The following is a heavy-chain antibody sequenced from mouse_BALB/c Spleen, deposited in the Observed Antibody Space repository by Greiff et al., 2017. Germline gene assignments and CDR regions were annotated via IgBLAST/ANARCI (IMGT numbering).Heavy chain of an antibody. D-gene: IGHD2-10*02. J-gene: IGHJ4*01. Sequence: EVMLVESGAELVKPGASVKLSCTASGFNIKDTYMHWVKQRPEQGLEWIGRIDPANGNTKYDPKFQGKATITADTSSNTAYLQLSSLTSEDTAVYYCARKYGNYGYYAMDYWGQGTSVTVSS. CDR3: ARKYGNYGYYAMDY. CDR2: IDPANGNT. V-gene: IGHV14-3*02. CDR1: GFNIKDTY.